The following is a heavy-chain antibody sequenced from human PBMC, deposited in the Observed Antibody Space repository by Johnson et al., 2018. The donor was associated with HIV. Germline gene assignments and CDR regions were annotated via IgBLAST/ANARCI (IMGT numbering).Heavy chain of an antibody. J-gene: IGHJ3*02. V-gene: IGHV3-48*03. Sequence: MQLLESGGGLVKPGGSLRLSCAASGFTFSDYEMNCVRQASGTVLEWLLYIRKTCSTIYYGSSVKGRFSISRDNAKNSLYLQMNSLRAGDTAVYFCARWGHIAAAGSSVFDIWGLGTKVFVSS. D-gene: IGHD6-13*01. CDR3: ARWGHIAAAGSSVFDI. CDR1: GFTFSDYE. CDR2: IRKTCSTI.